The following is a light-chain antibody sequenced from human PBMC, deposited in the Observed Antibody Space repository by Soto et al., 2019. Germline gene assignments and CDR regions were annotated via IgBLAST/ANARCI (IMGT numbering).Light chain of an antibody. J-gene: IGKJ4*01. Sequence: ILMTQSPGPLSVSPGGRATLSCRASQSVSVNLAWYQQTPGRAPSLLIYGTSTTATGIPARISGSGSGTEFTLTISSLQAEDCAVYYCQQYHIWSLTFGGGTKVEI. CDR3: QQYHIWSLT. CDR2: GTS. V-gene: IGKV3-15*01. CDR1: QSVSVN.